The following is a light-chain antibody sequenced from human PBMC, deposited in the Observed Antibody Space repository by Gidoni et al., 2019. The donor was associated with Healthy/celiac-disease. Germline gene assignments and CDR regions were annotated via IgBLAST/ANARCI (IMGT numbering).Light chain of an antibody. J-gene: IGKJ4*01. Sequence: DIQITQSPSSLSASVDDRVTIPFRASQGISTYLAWFHQKPGNAPKSLIYAASSFQSGVPSKFRGSGSGIDFTLTISSMQPEDFATYSCQQYNSYPPFGGGTKVEI. CDR3: QQYNSYPP. CDR1: QGISTY. V-gene: IGKV1-16*02. CDR2: AAS.